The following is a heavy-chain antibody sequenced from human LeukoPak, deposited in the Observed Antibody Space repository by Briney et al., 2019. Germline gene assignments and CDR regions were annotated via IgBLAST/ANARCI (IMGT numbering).Heavy chain of an antibody. V-gene: IGHV3-7*05. CDR3: ARSDFWGDYHRGYFDY. CDR2: IKQDGSVK. J-gene: IGHJ4*02. CDR1: GFTFSSYW. Sequence: GGCLRLSCAASGFTFSSYWMTWVRQAPGKGLEWDAKIKQDGSVKHYVDSVKGRFTISRDNAKNSLYLQMNSLRVEDTAVYYCARSDFWGDYHRGYFDYWGQGTLVTVSS. D-gene: IGHD3-3*01.